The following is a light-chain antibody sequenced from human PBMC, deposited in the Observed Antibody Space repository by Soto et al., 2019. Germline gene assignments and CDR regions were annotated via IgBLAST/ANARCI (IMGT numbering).Light chain of an antibody. CDR3: TSFAPGRIYV. Sequence: QSVLTQPASVSGSPGQSITISCTGTSSDVGAYNYVSWYQHHPGKVPKLLIYEVTNRPSGVSDRFSGSKSGNTASLTISGLQAEDEADYYCTSFAPGRIYVFGSGTKVTVL. CDR1: SSDVGAYNY. V-gene: IGLV2-14*01. J-gene: IGLJ1*01. CDR2: EVT.